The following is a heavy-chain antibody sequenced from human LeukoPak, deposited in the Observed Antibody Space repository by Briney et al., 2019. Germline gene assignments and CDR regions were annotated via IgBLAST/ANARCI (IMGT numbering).Heavy chain of an antibody. CDR1: GVSFSGYY. CDR2: IYYSGST. J-gene: IGHJ4*02. D-gene: IGHD3-22*01. CDR3: AIFATDYYDSSGYSPAGFDY. Sequence: PSETLSLTCAVYGVSFSGYYWSWIRQHPGKGLEWIGYIYYSGSTYYNPSLKSRVTISVDTSKNQFSLKLSSVTAADTAVYYCAIFATDYYDSSGYSPAGFDYWGQGTLVTVSS. V-gene: IGHV4-31*11.